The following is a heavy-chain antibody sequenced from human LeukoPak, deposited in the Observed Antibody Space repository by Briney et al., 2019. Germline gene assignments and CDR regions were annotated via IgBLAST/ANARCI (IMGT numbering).Heavy chain of an antibody. CDR3: AKFTRSSGDSL. CDR2: INQDGSDK. Sequence: GGSLRFSCAASGFTFSSYWMSWVRQVPGKGLEWVANINQDGSDKNYVDSVKGRFTISRDNAKNSLYLQMNSLRAEDTAVYYCAKFTRSSGDSLWGQGSLVTVSS. J-gene: IGHJ4*02. CDR1: GFTFSSYW. D-gene: IGHD3-22*01. V-gene: IGHV3-7*01.